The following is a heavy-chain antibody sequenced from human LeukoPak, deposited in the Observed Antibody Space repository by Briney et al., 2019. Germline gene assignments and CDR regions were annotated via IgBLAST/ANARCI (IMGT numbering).Heavy chain of an antibody. D-gene: IGHD1-26*01. CDR3: ARDGEQSPGLGEYFDY. V-gene: IGHV4-38-2*02. CDR2: IYHSGST. J-gene: IGHJ4*02. CDR1: GYSISSGYY. Sequence: PSETLSLTCAVSGYSISSGYYWGWIRQPPGKGLEWIGSIYHSGSTYYNPSLKSRVTISVDTSKNQFSLKLSSVTAADTAVYYCARDGEQSPGLGEYFDYWGQGTLVTVSS.